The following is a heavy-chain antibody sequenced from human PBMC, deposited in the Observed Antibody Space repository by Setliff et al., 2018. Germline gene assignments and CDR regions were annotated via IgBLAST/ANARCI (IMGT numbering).Heavy chain of an antibody. Sequence: SVKVSCKASGGTFSSYPFSWVRQAPGQGLEWMGGIIPIFGSANYAQKFRGRVTISADESTSTAYMELSSLRSDDTAVYYCARGGLGTDWFDPWGQGTLVTVSS. CDR2: IIPIFGSA. CDR1: GGTFSSYP. D-gene: IGHD7-27*01. V-gene: IGHV1-69*13. J-gene: IGHJ5*02. CDR3: ARGGLGTDWFDP.